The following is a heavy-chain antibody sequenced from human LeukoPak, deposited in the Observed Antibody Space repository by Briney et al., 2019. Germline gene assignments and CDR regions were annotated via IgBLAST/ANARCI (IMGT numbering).Heavy chain of an antibody. Sequence: ASVKVSCKASGYTFTGYYMHWVRQAPGQGLEWMGWINPNSGVTKYAQKFQGRVTMTSDTSISTAYMELSRLRSDDTAVYYCARDSGYGDYVGNPWGQGTLVTVSS. CDR2: INPNSGVT. D-gene: IGHD4-17*01. V-gene: IGHV1-2*02. CDR3: ARDSGYGDYVGNP. J-gene: IGHJ5*02. CDR1: GYTFTGYY.